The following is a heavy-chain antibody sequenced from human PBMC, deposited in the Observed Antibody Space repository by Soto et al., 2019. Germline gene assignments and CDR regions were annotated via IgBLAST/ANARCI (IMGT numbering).Heavy chain of an antibody. V-gene: IGHV3-30-3*01. D-gene: IGHD3-10*01. J-gene: IGHJ5*02. CDR3: ARGSIYYYGSGSYLPFEP. CDR2: ISYDGSDK. Sequence: PRGSLRLSCAASGFTFSSYAMHLVRQAPGKGLEWVAVISYDGSDKYYADSVKGRFTISRDKSKNTLYLQMNSLRAEDTAVYYCARGSIYYYGSGSYLPFEPWGQGTLVTVSS. CDR1: GFTFSSYA.